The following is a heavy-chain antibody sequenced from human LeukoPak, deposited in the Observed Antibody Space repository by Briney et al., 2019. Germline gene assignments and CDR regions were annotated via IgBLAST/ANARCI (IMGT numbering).Heavy chain of an antibody. CDR1: GGSISSYY. CDR3: ARGNGDYTPS. CDR2: IYYSGST. D-gene: IGHD4-17*01. Sequence: TSETLSLTCTVSGGSISSYYWSWIRQPPGKGLEWIGHIYYSGSTNYNPPLKSRVTISVDTSKNHFSLKLSSVTAADTAVYYCARGNGDYTPSWGQGTLVTVSS. J-gene: IGHJ5*02. V-gene: IGHV4-59*01.